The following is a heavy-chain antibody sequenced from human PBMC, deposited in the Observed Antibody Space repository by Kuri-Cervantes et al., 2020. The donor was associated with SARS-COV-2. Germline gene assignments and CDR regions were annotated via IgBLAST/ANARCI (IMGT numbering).Heavy chain of an antibody. J-gene: IGHJ4*02. CDR3: ARDDWYGGNSELDITYFDY. CDR1: GYTSTSYD. CDR2: MNPNSGNT. Sequence: ASVNVSSTAPGYTSTSYDIHWVRQASGQGLEWMGWMNPNSGNTGYAQKFQGRVTMTRNSSISTAYFEMSRLRFEDTAVYFFARDDWYGGNSELDITYFDYWGQGTLVTVSS. V-gene: IGHV1-8*02. D-gene: IGHD4-23*01.